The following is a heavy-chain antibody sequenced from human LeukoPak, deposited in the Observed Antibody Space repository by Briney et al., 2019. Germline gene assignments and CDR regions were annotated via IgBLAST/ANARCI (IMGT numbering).Heavy chain of an antibody. J-gene: IGHJ3*02. CDR3: ARAVGPFDI. CDR1: GFTFGTYA. Sequence: GGSLRLSCAASGFTFGTYAMNWVRQAPGKGLEWVAVIWYDGSIKYYADSVKGRFTISRDNSKNTLYLQMNSLRAEDTAVYYCARAVGPFDIWGQGTIVIVSS. CDR2: IWYDGSIK. V-gene: IGHV3-33*08.